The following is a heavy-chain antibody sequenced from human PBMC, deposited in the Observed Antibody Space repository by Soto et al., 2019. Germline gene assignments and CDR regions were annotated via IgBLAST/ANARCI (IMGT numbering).Heavy chain of an antibody. J-gene: IGHJ5*02. Sequence: QVQLVQSGAEVKKPGASVKVSCEASGYTFTNYDINWVRQAPGQGLEWMGWMNPNSGKTGYAQKFQGRLTMTKDTSISTAYMDLSSLTSDDTAVYYCVRSPRYDYGDYVFNWFDPWGQGTLVTVSS. CDR1: GYTFTNYD. V-gene: IGHV1-8*01. D-gene: IGHD4-17*01. CDR2: MNPNSGKT. CDR3: VRSPRYDYGDYVFNWFDP.